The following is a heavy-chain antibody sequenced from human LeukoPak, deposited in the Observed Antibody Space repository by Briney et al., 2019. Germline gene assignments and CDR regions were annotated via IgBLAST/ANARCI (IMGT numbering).Heavy chain of an antibody. D-gene: IGHD3-3*01. V-gene: IGHV4-39*07. CDR2: IYYTGPT. CDR1: GVSISTSRYY. Sequence: SETLSLTCTVSGVSISTSRYYWGWIRQPPGKGLEWIGNIYYTGPTYYNASLESRVTISLDTSKNQFFLKLNSVTAADTAVYYCARVLRTSIRFLEWLFPSLRFDPWGQGTLVTVSS. J-gene: IGHJ5*02. CDR3: ARVLRTSIRFLEWLFPSLRFDP.